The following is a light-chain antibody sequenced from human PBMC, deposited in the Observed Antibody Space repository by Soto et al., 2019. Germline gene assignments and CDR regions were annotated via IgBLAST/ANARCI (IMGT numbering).Light chain of an antibody. CDR1: QGIRNY. CDR3: QQYYVSPWT. V-gene: IGKV1-27*01. Sequence: DIQLTMSPSSLSASVEDRVSITCRASQGIRNYLAWYQQKPGKVPKVLIYAASTSATGCPDRFSGCGSGTDLTLTIIRFEPEDDAVYYCQQYYVSPWTFGQGTKVDIK. J-gene: IGKJ1*01. CDR2: AAS.